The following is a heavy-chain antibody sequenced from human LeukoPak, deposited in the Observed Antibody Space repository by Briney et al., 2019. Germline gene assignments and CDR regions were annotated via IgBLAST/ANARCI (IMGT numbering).Heavy chain of an antibody. CDR3: ARAELGAFDI. CDR1: GFTFSSYS. V-gene: IGHV3-48*01. J-gene: IGHJ3*02. CDR2: ISSSSSTI. D-gene: IGHD1-26*01. Sequence: PGGSLRLSCAASGFTFSSYSMNWVRQAPGKGLEWVSYISSSSSTIYYADSVKGRFTISRDNVKNSLYLQMNSLRAEDTAVYYCARAELGAFDIWGQGTMVTVSS.